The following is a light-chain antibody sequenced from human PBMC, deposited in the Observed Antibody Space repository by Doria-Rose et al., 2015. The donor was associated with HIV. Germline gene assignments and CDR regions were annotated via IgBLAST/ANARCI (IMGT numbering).Light chain of an antibody. CDR3: QQYYDTPS. Sequence: DIQMTQSPESLGMSLGERATLNCKSNQSLLYTSKNYLAWYQQRPGQPPKLLIYWASTRQSGVPARFSGSGSRTDFTLTISSLEAEDVAVYYCQQYYDTPSFGPGTTVDIK. J-gene: IGKJ3*01. V-gene: IGKV4-1*01. CDR1: QSLLYTSKNY. CDR2: WAS.